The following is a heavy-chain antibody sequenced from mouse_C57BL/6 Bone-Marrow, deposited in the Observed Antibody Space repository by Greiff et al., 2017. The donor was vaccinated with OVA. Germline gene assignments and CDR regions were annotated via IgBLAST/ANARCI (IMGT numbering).Heavy chain of an antibody. CDR3: TRGGGRSYFDC. V-gene: IGHV1-69*01. CDR1: GYTFTSYW. J-gene: IGHJ2*01. Sequence: QVQLQQPGAELVMPGASVKLSCKASGYTFTSYWMHWVKQRPGQGLEWIGEIDPSDSYTNYNQKFKGKATLNGDKSSSTAYMQLSSLTSEDSAVYYCTRGGGRSYFDCWGQGTTLTVSS. CDR2: IDPSDSYT.